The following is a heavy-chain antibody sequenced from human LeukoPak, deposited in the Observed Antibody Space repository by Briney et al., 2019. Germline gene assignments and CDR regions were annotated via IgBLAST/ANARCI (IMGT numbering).Heavy chain of an antibody. CDR2: IYSGGST. CDR1: GFTVSSNY. CDR3: VRDLGNGYSDY. D-gene: IGHD3-22*01. J-gene: IGHJ4*02. Sequence: GGSLRLSCAASGFTVSSNYMSWVRQAPGKGLEWVSVIYSGGSTYYADSVKGRFTISRDNSKNTLYLQMNSLRAEDTAVYYCVRDLGNGYSDYWGQGTLVTVSS. V-gene: IGHV3-53*01.